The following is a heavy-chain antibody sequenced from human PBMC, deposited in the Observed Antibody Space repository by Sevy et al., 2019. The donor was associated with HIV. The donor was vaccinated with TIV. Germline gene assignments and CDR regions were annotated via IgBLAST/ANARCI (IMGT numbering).Heavy chain of an antibody. CDR3: AFGGRYQLLANYYFAMDV. CDR1: GGTFSSYS. CDR2: ITRIFGTS. V-gene: IGHV1-69*13. D-gene: IGHD2-2*01. J-gene: IGHJ6*02. Sequence: ASVKVSCKASGGTFSSYSISWVRQAPGQGLEWMGGITRIFGTSNYAQKFQGRVTITAAESTSTAYMELSSLRSEDTAVYYCAFGGRYQLLANYYFAMDVWGQGTTVTVSS.